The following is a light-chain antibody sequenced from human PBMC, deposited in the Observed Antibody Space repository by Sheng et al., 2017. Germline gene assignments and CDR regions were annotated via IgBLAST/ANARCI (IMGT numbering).Light chain of an antibody. CDR2: GAS. CDR1: QSVSSN. CDR3: QQYGSSYT. V-gene: IGKV3-15*01. Sequence: EIVMTQSPATLSVSPGERATLSCRASQSVSSNLAWYQQKPGQAPRLLIYGASTRATGVPARFSGSGSGTEFTLTISRVEPEDFAVYYCQQYGSSYTFGQGTKLEI. J-gene: IGKJ2*01.